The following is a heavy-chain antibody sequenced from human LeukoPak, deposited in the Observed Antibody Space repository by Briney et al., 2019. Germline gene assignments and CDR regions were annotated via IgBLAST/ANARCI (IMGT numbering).Heavy chain of an antibody. CDR3: ARGATYYDFWSGNKAPDY. CDR1: GGSFSGYY. V-gene: IGHV4-34*01. J-gene: IGHJ4*02. D-gene: IGHD3-3*01. CDR2: INHSGST. Sequence: SETLSLTCAVYGGSFSGYYWSWIRQPPGKGLEWIGEINHSGSTNCNPSLKSRVTISVDTSKNQFSLKLSSVTAADTAVYYCARGATYYDFWSGNKAPDYWGQGTLVTVSS.